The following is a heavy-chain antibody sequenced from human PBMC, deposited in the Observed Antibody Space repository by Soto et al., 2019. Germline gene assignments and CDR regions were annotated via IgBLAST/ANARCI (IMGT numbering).Heavy chain of an antibody. CDR1: GFTVSSNY. CDR2: IYSGGST. CDR3: ASARGRYCSGGSCCSGYFQH. V-gene: IGHV3-53*04. J-gene: IGHJ1*01. D-gene: IGHD2-15*01. Sequence: GGSLRLSCAASGFTVSSNYMSWVRQAPGKGLDWVSVIYSGGSTYYADSVKGRFTISRHNSKNTLYLQMNSLRAEDTAVYYCASARGRYCSGGSCCSGYFQHWGQGTLVTVSS.